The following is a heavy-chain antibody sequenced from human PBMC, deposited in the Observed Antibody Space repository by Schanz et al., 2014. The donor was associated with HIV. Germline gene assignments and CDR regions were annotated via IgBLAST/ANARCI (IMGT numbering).Heavy chain of an antibody. CDR1: GFTFSSYA. CDR3: ARDQWGGDYGALRPGYYYYGMDV. D-gene: IGHD4-17*01. J-gene: IGHJ6*02. V-gene: IGHV3-30-3*01. CDR2: ISYDGSSH. Sequence: QVQVVESGGGVVQPGRSLRLSCAGSGFTFSSYAMHWVRQAPGKGLEWVAFISYDGSSHYSADSVKGRITISRDNSKKTLYLQVDNLTADDTAVYYWARDQWGGDYGALRPGYYYYGMDVWGQGTTVTVSS.